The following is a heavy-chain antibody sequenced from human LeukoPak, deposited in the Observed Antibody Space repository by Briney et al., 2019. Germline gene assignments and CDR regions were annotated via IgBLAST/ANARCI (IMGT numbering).Heavy chain of an antibody. CDR2: IYYSGST. CDR1: GVSFSGYY. D-gene: IGHD3-10*01. Sequence: NPSETLSLTCAVYGVSFSGYYWSWIRQPPGKGLEWIGYIYYSGSTNYNPSLKSRVTISVDTSKNQFSLKLSSVTAADTAVYYCVVGASGGFDYWGQGTLVTVSS. V-gene: IGHV4-59*01. J-gene: IGHJ4*02. CDR3: VVGASGGFDY.